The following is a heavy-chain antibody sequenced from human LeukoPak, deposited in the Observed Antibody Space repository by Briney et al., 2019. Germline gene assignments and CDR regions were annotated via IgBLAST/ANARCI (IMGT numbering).Heavy chain of an antibody. V-gene: IGHV3-23*01. CDR1: GFTLRSYV. CDR3: AKGRLLNCRGDCYIFDY. CDR2: ISGSGDST. J-gene: IGHJ4*02. D-gene: IGHD2-21*02. Sequence: GGSLRLSCVASGFTLRSYVMNWVRQTPGKGLEWVSSISGSGDSTFYADSVKGRFSISRDNSKNTLYLQVNGLRTEDTAVYYCAKGRLLNCRGDCYIFDYWGQGTVVTVSS.